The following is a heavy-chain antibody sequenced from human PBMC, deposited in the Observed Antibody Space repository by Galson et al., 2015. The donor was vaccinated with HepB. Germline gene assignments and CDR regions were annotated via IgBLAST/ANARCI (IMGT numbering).Heavy chain of an antibody. V-gene: IGHV1-69*02. J-gene: IGHJ3*02. D-gene: IGHD4-17*01. CDR1: GGTFSSYT. Sequence: SVKVSCKASGGTFSSYTISWVRQAPGQGLEWMGRIIPILGIASYAQKFQGRVTITADKSTSTAYMELSSLRSEDTAVYYCARGSTYGDYVAFDIWGQGTMVTVSS. CDR3: ARGSTYGDYVAFDI. CDR2: IIPILGIA.